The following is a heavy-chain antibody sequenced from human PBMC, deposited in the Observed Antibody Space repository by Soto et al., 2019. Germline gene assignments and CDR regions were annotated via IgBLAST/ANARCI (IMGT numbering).Heavy chain of an antibody. Sequence: QVQLQESGPGLVKPSETLSLTCTVSGGSISSSYWSWIRQPPGKGLEWIAYIYYSGSTNYNPSLKSRVTISVDTSKNQISLKLSSVTAADTAVYFCARRPDYFDISGRYYDAFDMWGQGTMVTVSS. CDR2: IYYSGST. D-gene: IGHD3-22*01. CDR3: ARRPDYFDISGRYYDAFDM. V-gene: IGHV4-59*08. CDR1: GGSISSSY. J-gene: IGHJ3*02.